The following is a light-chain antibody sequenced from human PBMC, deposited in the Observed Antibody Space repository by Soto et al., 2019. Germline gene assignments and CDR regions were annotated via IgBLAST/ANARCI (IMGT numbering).Light chain of an antibody. CDR3: QQYNNWPPGT. CDR2: GAS. CDR1: QSVSSN. V-gene: IGKV3-15*01. Sequence: EIVMTQSPATLSVSPGERATLSYRASQSVSSNLAWYQQKPGQAPRLLIYGASTRATGIPARFSGSGSGTEFTLTISSLQSEDFAVYYCQQYNNWPPGTFGPGTKVDIK. J-gene: IGKJ3*01.